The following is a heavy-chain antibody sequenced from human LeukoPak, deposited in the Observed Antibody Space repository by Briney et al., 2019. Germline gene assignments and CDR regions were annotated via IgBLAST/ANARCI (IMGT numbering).Heavy chain of an antibody. CDR1: GFTFRSYG. J-gene: IGHJ5*02. V-gene: IGHV3-74*01. CDR2: INSDGSST. CDR3: AAERGATLWGFEP. Sequence: GGSLRLSCAASGFTFRSYGMHWVRQAPVKGLVCVSRINSDGSSTSYADSVKGRFTISRGKAKVTLYLQMKSLEAEDTAVYYCAAERGATLWGFEPWGQGTLVTVSS. D-gene: IGHD1-26*01.